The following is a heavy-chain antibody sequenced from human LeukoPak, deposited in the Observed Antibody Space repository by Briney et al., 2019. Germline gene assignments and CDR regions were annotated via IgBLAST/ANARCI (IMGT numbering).Heavy chain of an antibody. D-gene: IGHD1-26*01. CDR2: IYYSGST. CDR3: ARDSGSYAHWFAP. V-gene: IGHV4-59*01. J-gene: IGHJ5*02. Sequence: SETLSLTCTVSGGSISTYYWSWIRQPPGKGLEWIGYIYYSGSTNYNRSLKSRVTISLDTSKNQFSLKLTSVTAADTAVYYCARDSGSYAHWFAPWGQGTLVSVSS. CDR1: GGSISTYY.